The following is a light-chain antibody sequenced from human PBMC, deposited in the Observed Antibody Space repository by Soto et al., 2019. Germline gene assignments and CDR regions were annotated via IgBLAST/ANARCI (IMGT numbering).Light chain of an antibody. CDR3: NSYTTGTTWV. Sequence: QSVLTQPASVSWSPGQSITISCTGTTSDVGRYNYVSWHQQHPGKAPKLLIFDVSNRPSGVSDRFSGSKSGNTASLTISGLQAEDEADYYCNSYTTGTTWVFGGGTKLTVL. J-gene: IGLJ3*02. V-gene: IGLV2-14*01. CDR1: TSDVGRYNY. CDR2: DVS.